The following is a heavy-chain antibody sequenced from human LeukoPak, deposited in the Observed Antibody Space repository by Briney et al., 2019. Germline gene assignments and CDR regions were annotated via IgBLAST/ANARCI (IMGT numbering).Heavy chain of an antibody. V-gene: IGHV3-23*01. D-gene: IGHD2-2*01. Sequence: PGGSLRLSCAASGFTFNSYAMSWVRQAPGKGLEWVSFIGGSGGSTYYADSVKGRFTISRDNAKNSLYLQMNSLRDEDTAVYYCASIFWGYCSSTSCYVDYWGQGTLVSVSS. CDR1: GFTFNSYA. J-gene: IGHJ4*02. CDR3: ASIFWGYCSSTSCYVDY. CDR2: IGGSGGST.